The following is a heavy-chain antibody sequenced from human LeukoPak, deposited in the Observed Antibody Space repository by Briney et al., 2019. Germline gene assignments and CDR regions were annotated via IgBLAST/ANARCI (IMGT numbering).Heavy chain of an antibody. D-gene: IGHD3-3*01. Sequence: ASVKVSCKASGYTFTSYGISWVRQAPGQGLEWMGWISAYNGNTNYAQILQGRVTMTTDTSTSTAYMELRSLRSDDTAVYYCARTGIWSDMEDWFDPWGQGTLVTVSS. J-gene: IGHJ5*02. V-gene: IGHV1-18*04. CDR1: GYTFTSYG. CDR2: ISAYNGNT. CDR3: ARTGIWSDMEDWFDP.